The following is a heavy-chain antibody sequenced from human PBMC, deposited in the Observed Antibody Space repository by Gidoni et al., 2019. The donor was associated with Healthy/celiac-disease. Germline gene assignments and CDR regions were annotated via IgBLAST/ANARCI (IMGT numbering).Heavy chain of an antibody. CDR1: GGTFSSYA. CDR3: AREHDYVWGSYHFDY. D-gene: IGHD3-16*02. V-gene: IGHV1-69*04. CDR2: IIPILGIA. J-gene: IGHJ4*02. Sequence: QVQLVQSGAEVKKPGSSVKVSCKASGGTFSSYAISWVRQAPGQGLEWMGRIIPILGIANYAQKFQGRVTITADKSTSTAYMELSSLRSEDTAVYYCAREHDYVWGSYHFDYWGQGTLVTVSS.